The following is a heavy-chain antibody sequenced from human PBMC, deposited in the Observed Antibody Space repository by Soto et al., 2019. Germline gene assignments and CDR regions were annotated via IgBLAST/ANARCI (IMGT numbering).Heavy chain of an antibody. Sequence: EVQLVESGGGLVQPGGSLRLSCAASGFTFSSYEMNWVRQAPGKGLEWVSYISSSGNTKYYADSVKGRFTISRDNAKNSLFLQMNSLRAEDTAVYYCARDLFPRPLQFFEGFFYHGMDVWGQGTTVTVSS. CDR3: ARDLFPRPLQFFEGFFYHGMDV. D-gene: IGHD3-3*01. V-gene: IGHV3-48*03. CDR2: ISSSGNTK. J-gene: IGHJ6*02. CDR1: GFTFSSYE.